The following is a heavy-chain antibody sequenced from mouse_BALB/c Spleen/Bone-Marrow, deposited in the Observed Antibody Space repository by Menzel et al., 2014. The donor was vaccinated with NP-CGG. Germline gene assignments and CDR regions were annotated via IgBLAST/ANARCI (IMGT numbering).Heavy chain of an antibody. CDR3: ALPGYYGYSKV. CDR1: GFDFSRYW. J-gene: IGHJ1*01. CDR2: INQDSGTI. V-gene: IGHV4-1*02. Sequence: EVQGVESGGGLVQPGGSLKLSCAASGFDFSRYWMSWVRQAPGKGLEGIEEINQDSGTINYTPSLKDKFIISRDNAKNTLCLYMSKVRSEDTELYISALPGYYGYSKVWGAGTPVSVSS. D-gene: IGHD1-1*02.